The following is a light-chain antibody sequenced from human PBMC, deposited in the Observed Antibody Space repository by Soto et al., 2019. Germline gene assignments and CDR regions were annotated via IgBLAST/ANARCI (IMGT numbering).Light chain of an antibody. J-gene: IGKJ2*01. CDR2: WAS. CDR3: QQYESTPPT. V-gene: IGKV4-1*01. CDR1: QSVLYSSNNKNY. Sequence: DIVMTQSPDSLAVSLGERATINCKSSQSVLYSSNNKNYLAWYQQRPGQPPKLLIYWASTRESGVPVRFSGGGSGTDFTLTITSLQAEDVAVYYCQQYESTPPTFGQGTKLEIK.